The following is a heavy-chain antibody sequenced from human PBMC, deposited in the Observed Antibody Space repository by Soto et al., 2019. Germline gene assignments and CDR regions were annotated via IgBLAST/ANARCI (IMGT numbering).Heavy chain of an antibody. J-gene: IGHJ6*02. CDR3: ERDRETYGMDV. Sequence: QVQLVQSGAEVKKPGASVKVSCKASGYTFTSYDINWVRQATGQGLEWMGWMNPHSGNTAYAQKFQGRVTMTRNTSISTASMELSSLRSEDTAVYYCERDRETYGMDVGGRGTTFTVSS. V-gene: IGHV1-8*01. CDR2: MNPHSGNT. CDR1: GYTFTSYD.